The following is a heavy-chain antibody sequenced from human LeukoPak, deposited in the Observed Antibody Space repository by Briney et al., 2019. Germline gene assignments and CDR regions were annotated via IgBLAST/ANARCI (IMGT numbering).Heavy chain of an antibody. CDR2: IYYSGST. J-gene: IGHJ5*02. CDR1: GGSISSGGYY. CDR3: ARESIVLMAANWFDP. V-gene: IGHV4-31*03. Sequence: SETLSLTCTVSGGSISSGGYYWSWIRQHPGKGLEWIGYIYYSGSTYYNPSLKSRVTISVDTSKNQFSLKLSSVTAADTAVYYCARESIVLMAANWFDPWGQGTLVTVSS. D-gene: IGHD2-8*01.